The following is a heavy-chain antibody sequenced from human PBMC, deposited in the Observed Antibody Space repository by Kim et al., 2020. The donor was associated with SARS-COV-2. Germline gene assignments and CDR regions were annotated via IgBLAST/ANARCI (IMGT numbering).Heavy chain of an antibody. J-gene: IGHJ6*02. CDR3: VRGRAVVVPAPVLGLGPWFDFYAVDV. CDR1: GGSFSDYT. Sequence: SETLSLTCAVYGGSFSDYTWSWIRQPPGKGLEWIGEINHSGVTNLSPSLKSRITISVDTSKSQFSLRLKSMTATDTAIYYCVRGRAVVVPAPVLGLGPWFDFYAVDVWGRGTPVAVSS. V-gene: IGHV4-34*01. D-gene: IGHD2-2*02. CDR2: INHSGVT.